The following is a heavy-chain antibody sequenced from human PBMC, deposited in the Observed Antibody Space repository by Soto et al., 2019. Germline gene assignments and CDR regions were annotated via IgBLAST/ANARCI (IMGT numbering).Heavy chain of an antibody. V-gene: IGHV3-48*03. Sequence: EVQLVESGGGLVQPGGSLRLSCAASGFTFSSYAMNWVRQAPGKGLEWVSYISSSGSTIYYADSVKGRFTISRDNAKNSLYLQMNSLRAEDTAVYYCARASGITIFGVVKYYFDYWGQGTLVTVSS. J-gene: IGHJ4*02. CDR3: ARASGITIFGVVKYYFDY. D-gene: IGHD3-3*01. CDR2: ISSSGSTI. CDR1: GFTFSSYA.